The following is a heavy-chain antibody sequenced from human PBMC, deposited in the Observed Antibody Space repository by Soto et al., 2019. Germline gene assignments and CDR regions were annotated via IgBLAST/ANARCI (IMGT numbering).Heavy chain of an antibody. J-gene: IGHJ6*02. V-gene: IGHV1-46*01. Sequence: QVQLVQSGAEVKKPGASVKVSCKASGYSFTIYYIHWVRQAPGQGLEWMGIINPSGGSTSYAQKSQGRVTMTRDTSTSTVYMELSSLRSEDTAVYYCARVGYSSSSGSSGMDVWGQGTTVTVSS. CDR2: INPSGGST. CDR1: GYSFTIYY. CDR3: ARVGYSSSSGSSGMDV. D-gene: IGHD6-6*01.